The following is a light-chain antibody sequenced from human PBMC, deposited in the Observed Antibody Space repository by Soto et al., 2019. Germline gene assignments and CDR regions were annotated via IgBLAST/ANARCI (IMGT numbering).Light chain of an antibody. CDR3: QQRSDWPIT. V-gene: IGKV3-11*01. J-gene: IGKJ5*01. CDR1: QSVSSY. CDR2: DAS. Sequence: EIVLTQSPATLSLSPGERATLSCRASQSVSSYLAWYQQKPGQAPRLLIYDASNRATGIAARFSGSGSGTDFTLTISGLEPEDFAVYYCQQRSDWPITFGQGTRLEIK.